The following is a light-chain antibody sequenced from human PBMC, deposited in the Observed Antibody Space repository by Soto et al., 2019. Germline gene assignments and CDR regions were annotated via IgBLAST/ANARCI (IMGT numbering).Light chain of an antibody. CDR3: CSYAGRSTLV. Sequence: QSALTQPASVSGSPGQSITISCTGSSSDVGSYNLVSWHQQYPGKAPKLMIYEGSKRPSGVSNRFSGSKSGNTASLTISGLXAEXEADYYCCSYAGRSTLVFGGGTKLTV. CDR1: SSDVGSYNL. CDR2: EGS. V-gene: IGLV2-23*01. J-gene: IGLJ3*02.